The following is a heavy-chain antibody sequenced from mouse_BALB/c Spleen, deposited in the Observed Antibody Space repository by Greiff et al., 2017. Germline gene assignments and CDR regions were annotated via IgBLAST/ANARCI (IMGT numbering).Heavy chain of an antibody. CDR3: ARNGKKSYCYGDY. J-gene: IGHJ2*01. Sequence: VMLVESGPGLVQPSQSLSITCTVSGFSLTSYGVHWVRQSPGKGLEWLGVIWSGGSTDYNAAFISRLSISKDNSKSQVFFKMNSLQANDTAIYYCARNGKKSYCYGDYWGQGTTLTVSS. V-gene: IGHV2-2*02. D-gene: IGHD1-1*01. CDR1: GFSLTSYG. CDR2: IWSGGST.